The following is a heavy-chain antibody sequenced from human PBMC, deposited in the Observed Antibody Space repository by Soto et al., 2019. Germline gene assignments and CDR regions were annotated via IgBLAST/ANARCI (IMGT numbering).Heavy chain of an antibody. J-gene: IGHJ4*02. V-gene: IGHV3-21*01. CDR3: ARQGSYGDHDY. CDR2: ISSSSSYI. Sequence: EVQLVESGGGLVKPGGSLRLSCAASGFTFSSYSINWVRLAPGKGLEWVSSISSSSSYIYYADSVKGRFTISRDNAKNSLYLQMNSLRAEDTAMYYCARQGSYGDHDYWGQGTLVTVSS. CDR1: GFTFSSYS. D-gene: IGHD4-17*01.